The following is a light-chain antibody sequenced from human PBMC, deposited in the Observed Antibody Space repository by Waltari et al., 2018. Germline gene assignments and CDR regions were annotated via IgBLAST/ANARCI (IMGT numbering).Light chain of an antibody. CDR1: ESIGGNY. Sequence: EIVLTQSPGTLSLSPGERATLSCRASESIGGNYLAWYQQTAGQAPRLLIYGASTRATGTPARFSGGGSGTDFTLTISRLEPEDFAVYYCQHYVRSPPAYSFGQGTKLEIK. J-gene: IGKJ2*01. V-gene: IGKV3-20*01. CDR3: QHYVRSPPAYS. CDR2: GAS.